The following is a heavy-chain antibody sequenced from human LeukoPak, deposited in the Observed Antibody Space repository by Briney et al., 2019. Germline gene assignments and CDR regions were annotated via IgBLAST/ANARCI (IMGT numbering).Heavy chain of an antibody. D-gene: IGHD6-25*01. J-gene: IGHJ4*01. Sequence: TGGSLRLSCAASGFILNNFAMSWVRQAPGKGLEWVSMSSGRGGSPYYADSVKGRFSTSRDDSKNTVYLLMNRLRVEDTAVSYCAKERSGYGHDYFDYWGQGILVTVSS. CDR3: AKERSGYGHDYFDY. CDR1: GFILNNFA. CDR2: SSGRGGSP. V-gene: IGHV3-23*01.